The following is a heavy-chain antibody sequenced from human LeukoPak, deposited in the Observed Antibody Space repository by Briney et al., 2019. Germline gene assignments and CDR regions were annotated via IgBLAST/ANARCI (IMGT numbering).Heavy chain of an antibody. CDR1: GGSFSGYY. D-gene: IGHD6-19*01. CDR2: INHSGST. CDR3: ASIAVADSY. V-gene: IGHV4-34*01. Sequence: SETLSLTCAVYGGSFSGYYWSWIRQPPGKGLEWIGEINHSGSTNYNPSLKSRVTTSVDTSKNQFSLKLSSVTAADTAVYYCASIAVADSYWGQGTLVTVSS. J-gene: IGHJ4*02.